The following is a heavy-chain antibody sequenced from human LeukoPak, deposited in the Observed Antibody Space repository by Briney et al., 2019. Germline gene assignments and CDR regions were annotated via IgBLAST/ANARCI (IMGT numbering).Heavy chain of an antibody. CDR2: MNPNSGNT. CDR1: GYTFTSYD. D-gene: IGHD3-3*01. V-gene: IGHV1-8*01. Sequence: ASVKVSCKASGYTFTSYDINWVRQATGQGLEWMGWMNPNSGNTGYAQKFQGRVTMTRNTSISTAYMELSSLRSEDTAVYYCARDFRSPNYYYYMDVWGKGTTVTVSS. J-gene: IGHJ6*03. CDR3: ARDFRSPNYYYYMDV.